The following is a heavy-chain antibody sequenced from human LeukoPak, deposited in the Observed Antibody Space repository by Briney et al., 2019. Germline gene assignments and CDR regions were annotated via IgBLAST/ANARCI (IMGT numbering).Heavy chain of an antibody. J-gene: IGHJ4*02. CDR3: ARHFPHSSSWYIFDY. V-gene: IGHV4-59*08. Sequence: SETLSLTCTVSGGSISSYCWSWIRQPPGKGLEWIGYIYYSGSTNYNPSLKSRVTISVDTSKNQFSLKLSSVTAADTAVYYCARHFPHSSSWYIFDYWGQGTLVTVSS. D-gene: IGHD6-13*01. CDR2: IYYSGST. CDR1: GGSISSYC.